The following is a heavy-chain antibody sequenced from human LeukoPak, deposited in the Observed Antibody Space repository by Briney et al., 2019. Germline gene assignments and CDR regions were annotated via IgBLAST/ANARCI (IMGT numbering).Heavy chain of an antibody. CDR1: GLTFSNTW. D-gene: IGHD3-10*01. V-gene: IGHV3-7*04. CDR2: IKQDGSEK. CDR3: ARRHHFGFLDS. J-gene: IGHJ4*02. Sequence: GGSLRLSCVVSGLTFSNTWMTWVRQAPGKGLEWVANIKQDGSEKYYVDSVKGRFTISRDNAKNSVYLQMNSLGAEDTAVYYCARRHHFGFLDSWGQGTLVTVSS.